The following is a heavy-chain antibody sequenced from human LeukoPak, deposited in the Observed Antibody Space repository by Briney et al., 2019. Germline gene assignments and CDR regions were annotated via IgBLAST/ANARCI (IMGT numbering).Heavy chain of an antibody. Sequence: SETLSLTCAVYGGSFSGYYWSWIRQPPGKGVEWIGEINHSGSTNYNPSLKSRVTISVDTSKNQFSLKLSSVTAADTAVYYCARGRTIFGVVTHYYYYYMDVWGKGTTVTVSS. CDR3: ARGRTIFGVVTHYYYYYMDV. J-gene: IGHJ6*03. D-gene: IGHD3-3*01. V-gene: IGHV4-34*01. CDR1: GGSFSGYY. CDR2: INHSGST.